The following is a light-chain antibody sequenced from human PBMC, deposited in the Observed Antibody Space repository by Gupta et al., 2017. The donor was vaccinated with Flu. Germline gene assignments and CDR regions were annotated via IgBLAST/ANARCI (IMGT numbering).Light chain of an antibody. Sequence: SYQLPQLPSVSVSPGQPATITCSGDTLPTQYTYWYQQKPGRAPILVIFKDTKRPSGIPERFSASNSGTTATLTITGVQAEDEAAYYCQSADNSGTYGVFGGGTKLTVL. CDR2: KDT. CDR3: QSADNSGTYGV. J-gene: IGLJ3*02. V-gene: IGLV3-25*03. CDR1: TLPTQY.